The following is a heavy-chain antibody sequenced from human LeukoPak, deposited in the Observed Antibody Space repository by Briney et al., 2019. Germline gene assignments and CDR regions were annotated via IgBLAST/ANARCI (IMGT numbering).Heavy chain of an antibody. J-gene: IGHJ4*02. CDR2: IFHTGIT. V-gene: IGHV4-59*01. D-gene: IGHD2-21*01. CDR3: ARFARVPDS. Sequence: SETLSLTCSVSGASMTAAYWAWIRQPPGKGLEYIGYIFHTGITKSSPPLTGRATLSLDTSKNQFSLRLTSVTAADTAIYYCARFARVPDSWGQGILVTVSS. CDR1: GASMTAAY.